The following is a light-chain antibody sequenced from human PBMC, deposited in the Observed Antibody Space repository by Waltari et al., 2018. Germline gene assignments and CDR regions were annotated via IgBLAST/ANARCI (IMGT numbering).Light chain of an antibody. CDR1: QSVSSK. CDR3: QQYNSWWT. CDR2: SAS. Sequence: IVMTQSPATLSVSPGERATLSCRASQSVSSKLAWYQQTPGQTPRLLIYSASTRATGIPARFSGSGSGTEFTLTISSLQSEDIAVYYCQQYNSWWTFGQGTRVEI. V-gene: IGKV3-15*01. J-gene: IGKJ1*01.